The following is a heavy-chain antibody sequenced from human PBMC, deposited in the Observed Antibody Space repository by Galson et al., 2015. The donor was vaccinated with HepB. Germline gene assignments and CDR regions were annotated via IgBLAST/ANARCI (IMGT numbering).Heavy chain of an antibody. D-gene: IGHD2-2*01. CDR3: AKGTLISYTTSWFDF. CDR2: VSGSGDRT. J-gene: IGHJ4*02. CDR1: GFTFASYA. V-gene: IGHV3-23*01. Sequence: SLRLSCATSGFTFASYAMSWVRQAPGKGLEWVSGVSGSGDRTFYSDSVKGRFTISRDNSKSTLYLQMNSLTAEDTAVYYCAKGTLISYTTSWFDFWGQGTLVTVSS.